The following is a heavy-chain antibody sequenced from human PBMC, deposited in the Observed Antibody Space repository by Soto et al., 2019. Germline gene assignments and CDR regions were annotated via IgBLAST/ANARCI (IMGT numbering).Heavy chain of an antibody. Sequence: QMQLVESGGGVVQPGRSLRLSCAASGFTFSSSDMHWVRQAPGKGLEWVAVISYDGSNKNYADSVKGRFTISRDNSKNTLYLQMNSLRAEDTAVYYCAKAGRARVCYSTSAFDCWGQGTLVTVSS. CDR1: GFTFSSSD. CDR3: AKAGRARVCYSTSAFDC. J-gene: IGHJ4*02. V-gene: IGHV3-30*18. D-gene: IGHD2-8*01. CDR2: ISYDGSNK.